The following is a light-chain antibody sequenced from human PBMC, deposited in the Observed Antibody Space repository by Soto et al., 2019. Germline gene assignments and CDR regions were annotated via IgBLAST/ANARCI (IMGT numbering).Light chain of an antibody. CDR2: DAS. J-gene: IGKJ1*01. CDR3: QQYNSYKT. V-gene: IGKV1-5*01. Sequence: DIQMTQSPSTLSASVGDRVTITCRASQGISNWLAWYQQKPGKAPKVLIWDASSLQRGVPSRFSGSGFGTEFTLTISSLQPDDFATYYCQQYNSYKTFGQGTKVDIK. CDR1: QGISNW.